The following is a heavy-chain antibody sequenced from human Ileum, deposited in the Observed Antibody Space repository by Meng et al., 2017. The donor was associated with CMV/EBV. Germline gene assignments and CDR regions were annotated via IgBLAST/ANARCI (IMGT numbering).Heavy chain of an antibody. D-gene: IGHD3-22*01. CDR1: GFTFSGSA. J-gene: IGHJ4*02. V-gene: IGHV3-73*01. Sequence: GESLKISCAASGFTFSGSAMHWVRQASGKGLEWVGRIRSKANSYATAYAASVKGRFTISRDDSKNTAYLQMNSLKTEATAVYYCTSLSHYYDISGSRHYWGQGTLVTVSS. CDR2: IRSKANSYAT. CDR3: TSLSHYYDISGSRHY.